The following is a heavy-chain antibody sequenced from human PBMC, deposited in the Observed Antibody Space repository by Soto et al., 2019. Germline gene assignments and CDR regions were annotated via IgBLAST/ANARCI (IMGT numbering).Heavy chain of an antibody. CDR1: GFTFSSYA. CDR2: ISGSGGST. D-gene: IGHD3-16*02. CDR3: AKDSQYDYVWGSYRSYFDY. J-gene: IGHJ4*02. V-gene: IGHV3-23*01. Sequence: GGSLRLSCAASGFTFSSYAMSWVRQAPGKGLEWVSAISGSGGSTYYADSVKGRFTISRDNSKNTLYLQMNSLRAEDTAVYYCAKDSQYDYVWGSYRSYFDYWGQGTLVTVS.